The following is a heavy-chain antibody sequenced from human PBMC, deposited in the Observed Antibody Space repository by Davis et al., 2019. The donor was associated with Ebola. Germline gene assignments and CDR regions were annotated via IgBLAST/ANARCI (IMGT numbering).Heavy chain of an antibody. Sequence: ASVKVSCKTSGYTFFHYGISWVRQAPGQGPEWMGWISAYNGDTYSGQKFQDRVTLTTDKSTSTAYMELRRLRSDDTAVYYCARDRSGYCGTDRCSPDAFDMWGQGTMVAVSS. CDR2: ISAYNGDT. CDR1: GYTFFHYG. CDR3: ARDRSGYCGTDRCSPDAFDM. J-gene: IGHJ3*02. V-gene: IGHV1-18*04. D-gene: IGHD5-12*01.